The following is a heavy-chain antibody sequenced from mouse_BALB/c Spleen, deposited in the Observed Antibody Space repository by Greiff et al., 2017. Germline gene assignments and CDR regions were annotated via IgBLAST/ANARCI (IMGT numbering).Heavy chain of an antibody. Sequence: EVQVVESGGGLVQPGGSRKLSCAASGFTFSSFGMHWVRQAPEKGLEWVAYISSGSSTIYYADTVKGRFTISRDNPKNTLFLQMTSLRSEDTAMYYCARGDYGSPWFAYWGQGTLVTVSA. J-gene: IGHJ3*01. CDR3: ARGDYGSPWFAY. D-gene: IGHD1-1*01. V-gene: IGHV5-17*02. CDR2: ISSGSSTI. CDR1: GFTFSSFG.